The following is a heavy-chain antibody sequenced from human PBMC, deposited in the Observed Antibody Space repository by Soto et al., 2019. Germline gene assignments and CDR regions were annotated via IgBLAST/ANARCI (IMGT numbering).Heavy chain of an antibody. J-gene: IGHJ4*02. V-gene: IGHV4-39*01. Sequence: ETLSLTCTVSGVSISDTSYYWGWIRQPPGKGLEWIGTIYYSGSTYYSPSLKSRVTMSVDTSKNQFSLKLISVTAADTAVYYCARLYPQLDFDYWGQGTLVTVSS. CDR3: ARLYPQLDFDY. CDR2: IYYSGST. CDR1: GVSISDTSYY. D-gene: IGHD6-13*01.